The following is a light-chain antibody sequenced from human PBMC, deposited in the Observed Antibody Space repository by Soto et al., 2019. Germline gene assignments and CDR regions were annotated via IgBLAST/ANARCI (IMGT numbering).Light chain of an antibody. CDR2: EVS. Sequence: QSVLTQPASVSGSDGQSITISCTGSSVDIGDYNFVSWYQQRPGKAPKLMIYEVSYRPSGVSNRFSGSKSGTTASLTISGLQGDDEADYYCSSYTSSGTQGVLGTGTKLTVL. V-gene: IGLV2-14*01. CDR1: SVDIGDYNF. CDR3: SSYTSSGTQGV. J-gene: IGLJ1*01.